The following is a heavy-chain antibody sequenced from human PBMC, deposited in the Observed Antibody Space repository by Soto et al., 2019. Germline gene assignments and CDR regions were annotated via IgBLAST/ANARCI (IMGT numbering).Heavy chain of an antibody. V-gene: IGHV3-33*01. CDR1: GFTFSSYG. Sequence: GGSLRLSCAASGFTFSSYGMHWVRQAPGKGLEWVAVIWYDGSNKYYADSVKGRFTISRDNSKNTLYLQMNSLRAEDTAVYYCARVYYGGNSDYFDYWGQGTLVTVYS. J-gene: IGHJ4*02. CDR2: IWYDGSNK. D-gene: IGHD4-17*01. CDR3: ARVYYGGNSDYFDY.